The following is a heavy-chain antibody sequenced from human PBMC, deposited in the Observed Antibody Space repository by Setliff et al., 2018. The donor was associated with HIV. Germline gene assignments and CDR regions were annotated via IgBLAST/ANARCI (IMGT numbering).Heavy chain of an antibody. CDR1: GGSISSHY. CDR2: IYYSGST. V-gene: IGHV4-59*11. Sequence: SETLSLTCSVSGGSISSHYWSWIRQPPGKGLEWIGSIYYSGSTNYNPSLKSRVTMSVDTSKNQFSLKLSSVTAADTAVYYCAKDIRITLFGGDVYYYYGMDVCGQRTTVTGS. J-gene: IGHJ6*02. CDR3: AKDIRITLFGGDVYYYYGMDV. D-gene: IGHD3-3*01.